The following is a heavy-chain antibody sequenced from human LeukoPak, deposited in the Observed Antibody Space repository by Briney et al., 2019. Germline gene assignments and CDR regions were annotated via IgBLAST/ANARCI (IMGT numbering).Heavy chain of an antibody. CDR3: ARGGAWDQLLCHY. Sequence: GGSLRLSCAASGFTFSSYAMSWVRQAPGKGLEWVSAISGSGGSTYYADSVKGRFTISRDNAKNSLYLQMNSLRAEDTAVYYCARGGAWDQLLCHYWGQGTLVTVSS. CDR2: ISGSGGST. V-gene: IGHV3-23*01. D-gene: IGHD2-2*01. J-gene: IGHJ4*02. CDR1: GFTFSSYA.